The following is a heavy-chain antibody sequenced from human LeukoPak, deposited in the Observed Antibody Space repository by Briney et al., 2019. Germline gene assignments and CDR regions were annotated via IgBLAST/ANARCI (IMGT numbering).Heavy chain of an antibody. D-gene: IGHD2-8*01. J-gene: IGHJ4*02. CDR2: INPNSGDT. Sequence: ASVKVSCRASGYTFTGHIMHWVRQAPGQGLEWMGRINPNSGDTKFAQKFQGRVTLTRDTSISTAYMEMSSLTSDDTAVYCCGRGNGPENSWGQGTLVIVSS. V-gene: IGHV1-2*06. CDR1: GYTFTGHI. CDR3: GRGNGPENS.